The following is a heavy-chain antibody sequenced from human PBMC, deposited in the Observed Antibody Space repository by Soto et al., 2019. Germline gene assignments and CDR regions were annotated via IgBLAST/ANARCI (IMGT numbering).Heavy chain of an antibody. CDR3: ARKVPGSTTRPDYWYFEL. CDR1: GFTFISYA. J-gene: IGHJ2*01. Sequence: EVQLLESGGGLVQPGGSLRLSCAASGFTFISYAMNWVRQAPGKGLQWVSAISGGGDATFYADSVKGRFTTSRDNSRNTVPLQMNSLGADDTAVYYCARKVPGSTTRPDYWYFELWGRGTLVTVSS. CDR2: ISGGGDAT. V-gene: IGHV3-23*01. D-gene: IGHD3-10*01.